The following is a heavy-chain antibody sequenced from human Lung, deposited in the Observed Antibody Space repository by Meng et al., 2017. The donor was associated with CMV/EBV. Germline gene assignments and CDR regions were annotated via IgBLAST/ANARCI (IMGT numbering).Heavy chain of an antibody. D-gene: IGHD1-26*01. V-gene: IGHV4-39*07. J-gene: IGHJ4*03. CDR1: GGSISSRTYY. Sequence: GSLRLXXTVSGGSISSRTYYWAWLRQPPGKGLDWIGSVYYSGSPHYNPSLKSRVTISVDTSKNQFSLTLRSVTAADTAVYYCARDAPGRSGDAFSLWGQGTLVTVSS. CDR2: VYYSGSP. CDR3: ARDAPGRSGDAFSL.